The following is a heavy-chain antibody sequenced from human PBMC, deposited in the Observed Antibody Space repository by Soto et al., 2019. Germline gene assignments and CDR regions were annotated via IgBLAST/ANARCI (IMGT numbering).Heavy chain of an antibody. Sequence: SLLLTCAASGFTFDDYAMHWVRQAPGKGLEWVSGISWNSGSIGYADSVKGRFTISRDNAKNSLYLQMNSLRAEDTALYYCEKDDYYDSSGYYYGSAFDYWGQGTLVTVSS. D-gene: IGHD3-22*01. CDR1: GFTFDDYA. CDR3: EKDDYYDSSGYYYGSAFDY. J-gene: IGHJ4*02. CDR2: ISWNSGSI. V-gene: IGHV3-9*01.